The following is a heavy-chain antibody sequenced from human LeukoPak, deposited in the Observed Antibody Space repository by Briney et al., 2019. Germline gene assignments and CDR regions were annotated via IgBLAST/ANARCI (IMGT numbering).Heavy chain of an antibody. CDR1: GVSINDYF. CDR2: THHRGNT. D-gene: IGHD2-21*02. Sequence: SEALSLTCTVSGVSINDYFWNWIRQTPGKGLEWIGYTHHRGNTNYNSSLASRVTISLDTSKHQFSLRLTSVTAADTAVYFCAGQFCGRDCSGPGAFDYWGQGTMVAVPS. V-gene: IGHV4-59*08. J-gene: IGHJ3*01. CDR3: AGQFCGRDCSGPGAFDY.